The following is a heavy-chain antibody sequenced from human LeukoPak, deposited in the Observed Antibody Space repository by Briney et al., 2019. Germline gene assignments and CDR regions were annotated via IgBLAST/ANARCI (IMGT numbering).Heavy chain of an antibody. CDR2: IIPILGIA. CDR1: GGTFSSYT. Sequence: SVKVSCKASGGTFSSYTISWVRQAPGQGLEWMGRIIPILGIANYAQKFQGRVTITADKSTGTAYMELSSLRSEDTAVYYCARDIAAAGTKQARYYYYMDVWGKGTTVTVSS. V-gene: IGHV1-69*04. CDR3: ARDIAAAGTKQARYYYYMDV. D-gene: IGHD6-13*01. J-gene: IGHJ6*03.